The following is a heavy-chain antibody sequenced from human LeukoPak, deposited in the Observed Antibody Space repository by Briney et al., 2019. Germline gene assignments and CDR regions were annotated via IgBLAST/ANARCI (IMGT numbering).Heavy chain of an antibody. J-gene: IGHJ4*02. V-gene: IGHV4-59*01. CDR2: IHYSGST. D-gene: IGHD5-24*01. CDR3: ARDLELGY. Sequence: TASETLSLTCTVSGGSISGYYWSWIRQPPGKGLEWIGLIHYSGSTNYNPSLKSRVTISVDTSKHQFSLKLSSVTAADTAVYYCARDLELGYWGQGTLVTVSS. CDR1: GGSISGYY.